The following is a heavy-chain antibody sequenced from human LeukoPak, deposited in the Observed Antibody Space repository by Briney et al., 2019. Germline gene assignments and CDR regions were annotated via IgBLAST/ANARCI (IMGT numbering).Heavy chain of an antibody. Sequence: GGSLRLSCAASGFTFSSYAMHWVRQAPGKGLEWVAVISYDGSNKYYADSVKGRFTISRDNAKNSLYLQMNSLRAEDTAVYYCARVVILYNWFDPWGQGTLVTVSS. CDR2: ISYDGSNK. CDR3: ARVVILYNWFDP. D-gene: IGHD3-22*01. J-gene: IGHJ5*02. CDR1: GFTFSSYA. V-gene: IGHV3-30*04.